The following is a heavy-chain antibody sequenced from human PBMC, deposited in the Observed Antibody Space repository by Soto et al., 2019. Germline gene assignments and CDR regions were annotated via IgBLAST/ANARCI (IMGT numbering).Heavy chain of an antibody. J-gene: IGHJ4*02. D-gene: IGHD3-3*01. V-gene: IGHV3-23*01. Sequence: PGGSLRLSCAASGFTFSSYAMSWVRQAPGKGLEWVSAISGSGGSTYYADSVKGRSTISRDNSKNTLYLQMNSLRAEDTAVYYCAKARLRFLEWLPAGGFDYWGQGTLVTVSS. CDR3: AKARLRFLEWLPAGGFDY. CDR2: ISGSGGST. CDR1: GFTFSSYA.